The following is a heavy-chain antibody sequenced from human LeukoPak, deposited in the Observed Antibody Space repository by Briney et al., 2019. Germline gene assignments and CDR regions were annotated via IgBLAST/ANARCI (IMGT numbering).Heavy chain of an antibody. D-gene: IGHD3-10*01. V-gene: IGHV3-9*01. CDR1: GFTFDDYA. Sequence: GGSLRLSCAASGFTFDDYAMHWVRQAPGKGLEWVSGISWNSGSIGYADSVKGRFTISRDNAKNSLYLQMNSLRAEDTALYYCAKDHRDYGSVWAAFQHWGQGTLVTVSS. CDR3: AKDHRDYGSVWAAFQH. CDR2: ISWNSGSI. J-gene: IGHJ1*01.